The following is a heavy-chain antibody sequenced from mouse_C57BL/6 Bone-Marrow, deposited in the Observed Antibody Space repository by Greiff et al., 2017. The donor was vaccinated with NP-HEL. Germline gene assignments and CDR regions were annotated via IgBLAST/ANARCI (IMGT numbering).Heavy chain of an antibody. CDR3: ARLVGYYYGSSYDYAMDY. D-gene: IGHD1-1*01. CDR2: ISSGSSTI. Sequence: EVQRVESGGGLVKPGGSLKLSCAASGFTFSDYGMHWVRQAPEKGLEWVAYISSGSSTIYYADTVKGRFTFSRDNAKNTLCLQMTSLRSEDTAMYYGARLVGYYYGSSYDYAMDYWGQGTSVTVSA. V-gene: IGHV5-17*01. CDR1: GFTFSDYG. J-gene: IGHJ4*01.